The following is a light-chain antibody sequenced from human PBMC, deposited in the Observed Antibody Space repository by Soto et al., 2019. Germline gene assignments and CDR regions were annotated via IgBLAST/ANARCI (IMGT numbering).Light chain of an antibody. CDR2: AAS. Sequence: AIQITQSPSSLSASIGDIVTITCRASQGIRNDLGWYQQKPGKAPKLLIYAASSLQSGVPSRFSGSGSGTEFTLTVSSLQPDDFATYYCHQYHNFPRTFGQGTKVDIK. CDR3: HQYHNFPRT. V-gene: IGKV1-6*01. CDR1: QGIRND. J-gene: IGKJ1*01.